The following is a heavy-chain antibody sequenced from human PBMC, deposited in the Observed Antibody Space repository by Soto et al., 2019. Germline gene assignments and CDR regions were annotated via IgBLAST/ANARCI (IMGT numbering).Heavy chain of an antibody. Sequence: QVQLVESGGGVVQPGRSLRLSCAASGFTFSSYGMHWVRQAPGKGLEWVAVIWYDGSNKYYADSVKGRFTISRDNSKNTLYLQINSLRAEDTAVYYCARDRGWGLGDYWGQGTLVTVSS. D-gene: IGHD7-27*01. CDR1: GFTFSSYG. V-gene: IGHV3-33*01. J-gene: IGHJ4*02. CDR3: ARDRGWGLGDY. CDR2: IWYDGSNK.